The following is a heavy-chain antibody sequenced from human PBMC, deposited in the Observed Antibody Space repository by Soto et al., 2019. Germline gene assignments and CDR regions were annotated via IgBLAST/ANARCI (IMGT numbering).Heavy chain of an antibody. D-gene: IGHD6-13*01. CDR3: ARENIAAAGTGLGMDV. CDR2: INPSGGST. CDR1: GYTFTSYY. V-gene: IGHV1-46*01. Sequence: GASVKVSCKASGYTFTSYYMHWVRQAPGQGLEWMGIINPSGGSTSYAQKFQGRVTMTRDTSTSTVYMELSSLRSEDTAAYYCARENIAAAGTGLGMDVWGQGTTVTAP. J-gene: IGHJ6*02.